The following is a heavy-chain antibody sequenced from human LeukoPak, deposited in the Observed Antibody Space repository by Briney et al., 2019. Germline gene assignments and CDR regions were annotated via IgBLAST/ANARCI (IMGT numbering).Heavy chain of an antibody. Sequence: GGSLRLSCTASGFTFGDYAMSWVRQAPGKGRERVGFIRSKAYGGTTEYAASVKGRFTISRDDSKSIAYLQMNSLKTEDTAVYYCTRDGYDSSGYYYVFDYWGQGTLVTVSS. CDR1: GFTFGDYA. V-gene: IGHV3-49*04. D-gene: IGHD3-22*01. J-gene: IGHJ4*02. CDR2: IRSKAYGGTT. CDR3: TRDGYDSSGYYYVFDY.